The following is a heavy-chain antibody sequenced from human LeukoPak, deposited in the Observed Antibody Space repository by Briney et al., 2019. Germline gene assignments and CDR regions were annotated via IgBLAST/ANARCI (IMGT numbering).Heavy chain of an antibody. CDR2: IYHSGGT. D-gene: IGHD3-22*01. Sequence: PSETLSLTCTASGYSISSGYYWGWIRQPPGKGLEWIGSIYHSGGTYYNPSLKSRVTISVDTSKNQFSLKLSSVTAADTAVYYCARGVPYYYDSSGYYRENFDYWGQGTLVTVSS. CDR3: ARGVPYYYDSSGYYRENFDY. CDR1: GYSISSGYY. V-gene: IGHV4-38-2*02. J-gene: IGHJ4*02.